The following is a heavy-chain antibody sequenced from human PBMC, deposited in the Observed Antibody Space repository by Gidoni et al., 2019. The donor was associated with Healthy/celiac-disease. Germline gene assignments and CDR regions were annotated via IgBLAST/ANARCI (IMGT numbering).Heavy chain of an antibody. D-gene: IGHD3-16*01. CDR3: ARDFPTWDRNIGGYFDY. V-gene: IGHV3-11*01. CDR2: ISSSGSTI. J-gene: IGHJ4*02. CDR1: GFPFSHYY. Sequence: QVQLVESGGGLVKLGGSLRLSCSASGFPFSHYYISWIRQAPGKGLAWVSYISSSGSTIYYEDSVKGRFTISRDNAKNSLYLQMNSLRAEDTAVYYCARDFPTWDRNIGGYFDYWGQGTLVTVSS.